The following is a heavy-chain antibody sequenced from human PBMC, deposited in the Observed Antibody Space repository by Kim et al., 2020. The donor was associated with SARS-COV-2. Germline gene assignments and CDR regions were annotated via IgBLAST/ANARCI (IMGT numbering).Heavy chain of an antibody. CDR2: IWYDGSNK. Sequence: GGSLRLSCAASGFTFSSYGMHWVRQAPGKGLEWVAVIWYDGSNKYYADSVKGRFTISRDNSKNTLYLQMNSLRAEDTAVYYCARETVTHYYYGMDVWGQGTTVTVSS. CDR3: ARETVTHYYYGMDV. J-gene: IGHJ6*02. D-gene: IGHD4-4*01. V-gene: IGHV3-33*01. CDR1: GFTFSSYG.